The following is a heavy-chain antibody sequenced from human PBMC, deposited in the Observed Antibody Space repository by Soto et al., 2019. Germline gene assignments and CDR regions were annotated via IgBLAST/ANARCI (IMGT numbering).Heavy chain of an antibody. V-gene: IGHV1-69*01. CDR2: IIPIFGTA. CDR1: VGTFSSYS. J-gene: IGHJ4*02. Sequence: QVQLVQSGAEVKKPGSSVKVSCKASVGTFSSYSINWVRQAPGQGLEWMGEIIPIFGTAKYAQKFEGRVTITADESTSTAYMELSSLRSEDKGVYYCARDGGRHCGGIDYWGQGPLVTVSS. D-gene: IGHD1-26*01. CDR3: ARDGGRHCGGIDY.